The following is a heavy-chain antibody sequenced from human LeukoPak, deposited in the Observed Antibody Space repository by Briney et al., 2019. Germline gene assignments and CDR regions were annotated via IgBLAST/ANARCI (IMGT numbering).Heavy chain of an antibody. V-gene: IGHV4-59*01. CDR3: ARAKYYYGMDV. CDR1: GGSFSGYY. Sequence: SETLSLTCAVYGGSFSGYYWSWIRQPPGKGLEWIGYIYYSGSTNYNPSLKSRVTISVDTSKNQFSLKLSSVTAADTAVYYCARAKYYYGMDVWGQGTTVTVSS. CDR2: IYYSGST. J-gene: IGHJ6*02.